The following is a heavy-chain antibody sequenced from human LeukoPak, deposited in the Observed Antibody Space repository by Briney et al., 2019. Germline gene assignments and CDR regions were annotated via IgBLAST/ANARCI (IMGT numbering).Heavy chain of an antibody. Sequence: ASMKVSCKASGYSFTGYYMHWVRQAPGQGLEWMGCINPNSGGADYAQKFQGRVTMTRDTSISTAYMELSRLTSDDTAVYYCAGGKLRFPDYWGQGTLVTVSS. CDR2: INPNSGGA. J-gene: IGHJ4*02. V-gene: IGHV1-2*02. D-gene: IGHD5-12*01. CDR3: AGGKLRFPDY. CDR1: GYSFTGYY.